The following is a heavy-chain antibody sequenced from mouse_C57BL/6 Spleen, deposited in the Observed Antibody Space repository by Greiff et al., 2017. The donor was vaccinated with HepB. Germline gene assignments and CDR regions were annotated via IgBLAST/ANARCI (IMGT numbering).Heavy chain of an antibody. Sequence: EVKLVESGGGLVKPGGSLKLSCAASGFTFSSYGMYWVRQTPEKGLEWVANISDGGSYTYYPDNVKGRFTSSRDNAKNTLYLQMSELKSEDTAMYYCARGRGQYFDYWGQGTTLTVSS. J-gene: IGHJ2*01. CDR3: ARGRGQYFDY. CDR1: GFTFSSYG. V-gene: IGHV5-4*03. CDR2: ISDGGSYT.